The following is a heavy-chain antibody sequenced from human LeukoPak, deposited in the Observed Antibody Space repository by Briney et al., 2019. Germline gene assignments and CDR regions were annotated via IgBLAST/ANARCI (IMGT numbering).Heavy chain of an antibody. CDR1: GGSISSSSYY. V-gene: IGHV4-39*01. CDR3: ARRGYFLDY. Sequence: SETLSLTCTVSGGSISSSSYYWGWIRQPPGKGLEWIGSIYYSGSTYYNQSLKSRVTISVDTSKNQFSLKLSSVTAADTAVYYCARRGYFLDYWGQGTLVTVSS. CDR2: IYYSGST. J-gene: IGHJ4*02.